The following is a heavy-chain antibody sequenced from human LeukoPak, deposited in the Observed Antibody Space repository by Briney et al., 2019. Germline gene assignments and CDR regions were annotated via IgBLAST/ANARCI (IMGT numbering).Heavy chain of an antibody. CDR1: GFTFNTYT. D-gene: IGHD5-12*01. CDR3: VIEYSINHSLTPAFDY. Sequence: GGSLRLSCAASGFTFNTYTLYWVRQSPGQGLEWLSSISSSSAYIFYADSVKGRFTISRDNAKNSLYLQMVRLSDDDTAVYYRVIEYSINHSLTPAFDYWGQGTLVTVSS. J-gene: IGHJ4*02. CDR2: ISSSSAYI. V-gene: IGHV3-21*01.